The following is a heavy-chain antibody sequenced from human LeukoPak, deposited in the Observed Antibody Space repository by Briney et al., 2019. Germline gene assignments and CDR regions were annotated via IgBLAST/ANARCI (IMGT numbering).Heavy chain of an antibody. D-gene: IGHD4-17*01. CDR3: ARELYGDPHYGMDV. CDR2: IKQDGSEK. J-gene: IGHJ6*02. Sequence: GGSLRLSCAASGFIFSNYWMSWVRQAPGIGLEWVANIKQDGSEKYYVDSVKGRFTISRDNAKNSLYLQMNSLRAEDTAVYYCARELYGDPHYGMDVWGQGTTVTVSS. V-gene: IGHV3-7*05. CDR1: GFIFSNYW.